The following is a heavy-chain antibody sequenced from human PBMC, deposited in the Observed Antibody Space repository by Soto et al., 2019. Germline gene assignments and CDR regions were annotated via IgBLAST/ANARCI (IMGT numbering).Heavy chain of an antibody. Sequence: EVQLVESGGGLVQPGGSLRLSCAASGFTFSSYSMNWVRQAPGKGLEWVSYISSSSSTIYYADSVKGRFTISRDNAKNSLDLQMNSLRAEDTAVYYCARDSPFTIFGVVTPYYFDYWGQGTLVTVSS. D-gene: IGHD3-3*01. CDR1: GFTFSSYS. V-gene: IGHV3-48*01. J-gene: IGHJ4*02. CDR3: ARDSPFTIFGVVTPYYFDY. CDR2: ISSSSSTI.